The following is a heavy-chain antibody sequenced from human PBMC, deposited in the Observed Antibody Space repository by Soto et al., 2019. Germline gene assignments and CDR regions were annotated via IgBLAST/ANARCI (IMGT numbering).Heavy chain of an antibody. J-gene: IGHJ4*02. CDR3: EKGGHASPFDY. V-gene: IGHV3-23*01. Sequence: EVQLLESGGGLVQPGGSLRLSCAVSGITFGRFAMTWVRQAPGEGLEWVSTISGNGDETFYADSGKGRFTISRDNSRNTVFLHMNSLRVEDTAIYYCEKGGHASPFDYWGLGTLVTVSS. D-gene: IGHD5-12*01. CDR1: GITFGRFA. CDR2: ISGNGDET.